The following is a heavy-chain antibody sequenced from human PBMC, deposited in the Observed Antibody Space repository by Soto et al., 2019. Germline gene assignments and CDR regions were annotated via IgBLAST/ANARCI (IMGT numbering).Heavy chain of an antibody. CDR1: GFTFSSHA. CDR2: VDGSGSDT. CDR3: AKEIFPAAYAATSAFDL. V-gene: IGHV3-23*01. Sequence: GGSLRLSCAASGFTFSSHAMGWLRQAPGTGPEWVAFVDGSGSDTSYADSVKGRFTISRDNSDNSLYLHMNSLRAEDTGRYFRAKEIFPAAYAATSAFDLWGQGTLVSASS. J-gene: IGHJ4*02. D-gene: IGHD2-8*01.